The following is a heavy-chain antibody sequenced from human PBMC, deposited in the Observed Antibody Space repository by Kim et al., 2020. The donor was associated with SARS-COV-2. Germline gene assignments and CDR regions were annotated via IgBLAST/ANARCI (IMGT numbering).Heavy chain of an antibody. V-gene: IGHV3-9*01. Sequence: KGRFTIPRDNAKNSLYLQMNSLRAEDTALYYCAKAGDSSSWYDYYYGMDVWGQGTTVTVSS. J-gene: IGHJ6*02. CDR3: AKAGDSSSWYDYYYGMDV. D-gene: IGHD6-13*01.